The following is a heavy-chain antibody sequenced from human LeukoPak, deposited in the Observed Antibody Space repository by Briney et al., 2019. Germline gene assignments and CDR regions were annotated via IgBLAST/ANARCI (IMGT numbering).Heavy chain of an antibody. V-gene: IGHV3-23*01. D-gene: IGHD4-17*01. Sequence: GGSLRLSCAVSGFTFNNYAMSWVRQAPGKGLEWVSAIGASGDNTYYADSVKGRFTISRDNSKNMLNLHMNSLRAEDTAIYHCAKAAASDTVTTLGVDYWGQGTLVTVSS. CDR3: AKAAASDTVTTLGVDY. CDR1: GFTFNNYA. J-gene: IGHJ4*02. CDR2: IGASGDNT.